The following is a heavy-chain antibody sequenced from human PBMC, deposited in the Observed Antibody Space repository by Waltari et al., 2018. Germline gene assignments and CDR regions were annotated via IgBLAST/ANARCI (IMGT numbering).Heavy chain of an antibody. CDR2: INPNSGGT. J-gene: IGHJ6*02. Sequence: QVQLVQSGAEVKKPGASVKVSCKASGYTFTDYFMHWVRQAPGQGLECMGWINPNSGGTNYAQKFQGRVTMTRDTSISTAYMELSSLRSDDTAVYYCARAQLVAASDNFYGMDVWGQGTTVTVSS. D-gene: IGHD6-25*01. V-gene: IGHV1-2*02. CDR3: ARAQLVAASDNFYGMDV. CDR1: GYTFTDYF.